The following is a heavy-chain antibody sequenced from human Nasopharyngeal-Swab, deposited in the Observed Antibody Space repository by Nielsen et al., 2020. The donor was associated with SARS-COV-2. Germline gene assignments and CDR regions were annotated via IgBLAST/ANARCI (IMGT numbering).Heavy chain of an antibody. CDR2: IKWNGAGI. J-gene: IGHJ6*03. D-gene: IGHD3-3*01. Sequence: GGSLRLSCTVSGFTFDDLDMSWVRQVPGKGLEWFSSIKWNGAGIAYADSVKGRFTISRGNAKNSLYLQMNSLRIEDTALYHCVRDATPRDHAASWVDDLVLRYLEVEADYMDVWGRGTTVTVSS. CDR1: GFTFDDLD. CDR3: VRDATPRDHAASWVDDLVLRYLEVEADYMDV. V-gene: IGHV3-20*01.